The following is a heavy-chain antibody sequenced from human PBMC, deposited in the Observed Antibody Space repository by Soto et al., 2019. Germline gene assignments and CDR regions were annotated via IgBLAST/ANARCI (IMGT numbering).Heavy chain of an antibody. CDR3: ARLRKFRVPKWELTRKRHYYYYCMDV. V-gene: IGHV4-34*01. CDR1: GGSFSGYY. J-gene: IGHJ6*02. CDR2: INHSGST. D-gene: IGHD1-26*01. Sequence: PSENLSLTCAVYGGSFSGYYWSWIRQPPGKGLEWIGEINHSGSTNYNPSLKSRVTISVDTSKNQFSLKLSSVTAADTAVYYSARLRKFRVPKWELTRKRHYYYYCMDVRGQGTTVTVSS.